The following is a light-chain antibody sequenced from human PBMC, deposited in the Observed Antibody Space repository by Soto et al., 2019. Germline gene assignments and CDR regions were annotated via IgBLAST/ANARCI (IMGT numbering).Light chain of an antibody. CDR1: QSISSY. V-gene: IGKV1-39*01. CDR3: QQYNSYPWT. J-gene: IGKJ1*01. Sequence: DIQMTQSPSSVSASIVYRVTITCRASQSISSYLNWYQQKPGKAPKLLIYAASSLQSGVPSRFSGSGSGTDFTLTISSLQPEDFATYYCQQYNSYPWTFGQGTKVDIK. CDR2: AAS.